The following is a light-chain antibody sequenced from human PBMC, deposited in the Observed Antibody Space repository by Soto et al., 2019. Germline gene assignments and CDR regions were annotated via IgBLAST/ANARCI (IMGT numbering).Light chain of an antibody. CDR1: SSNIRSNT. V-gene: IGLV1-44*01. Sequence: QSELTQPPSASGTPGQRVTISCSGSSSNIRSNTVNWYQQLPGTAPKLLIYSNNQRPSGVPDRFSGSKSGTSASLAISGLQSEDEADYYCAAWDDSLNGHVFGTGTKVTVL. CDR2: SNN. CDR3: AAWDDSLNGHV. J-gene: IGLJ1*01.